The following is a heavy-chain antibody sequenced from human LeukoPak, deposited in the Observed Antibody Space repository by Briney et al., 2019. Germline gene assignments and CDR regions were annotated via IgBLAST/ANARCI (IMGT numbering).Heavy chain of an antibody. CDR3: AKGLGDYDDFRLGY. CDR2: IPSDGSDN. J-gene: IGHJ4*02. Sequence: SGGSLRLSCAASVFTFSTYGFHWVRQAPGKGLEWVAFIPSDGSDNYYANSVKGRFTISRDNSKNTLYLQMNSLRSEDTAVYYCAKGLGDYDDFRLGYWGQGTLVTVPS. V-gene: IGHV3-30*02. D-gene: IGHD4-17*01. CDR1: VFTFSTYG.